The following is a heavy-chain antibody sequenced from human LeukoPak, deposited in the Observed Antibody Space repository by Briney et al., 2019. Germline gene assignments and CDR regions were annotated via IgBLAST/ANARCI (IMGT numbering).Heavy chain of an antibody. V-gene: IGHV4-39*01. Sequence: SETLSLTCTVSGGSISSSSYYWGWIRQPPGKGREWIGSSYYSGRTYYSPSLKRRITIAVETCKKKCWLKLSTVTAAGPERGYCSRPSDAIRYFDWLPPSDYWGQGTLVTVSS. CDR3: SRPSDAIRYFDWLPPSDY. D-gene: IGHD3-9*01. CDR1: GGSISSSSYY. CDR2: SYYSGRT. J-gene: IGHJ4*02.